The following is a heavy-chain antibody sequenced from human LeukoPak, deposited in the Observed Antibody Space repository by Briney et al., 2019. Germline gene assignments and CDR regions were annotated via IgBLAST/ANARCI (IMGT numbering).Heavy chain of an antibody. Sequence: PGGSLRLSCAASGFTFSNAWMTWVRQVPGKGLEWVGRIKRKSDGGTTDYAAPVKGRFTISRDDSKSMLYLQMNNLKTEDTSVYYCTTSGGGWDYFDFWGQGTLVTASS. CDR3: TTSGGGWDYFDF. CDR1: GFTFSNAW. D-gene: IGHD6-19*01. J-gene: IGHJ4*02. V-gene: IGHV3-15*01. CDR2: IKRKSDGGTT.